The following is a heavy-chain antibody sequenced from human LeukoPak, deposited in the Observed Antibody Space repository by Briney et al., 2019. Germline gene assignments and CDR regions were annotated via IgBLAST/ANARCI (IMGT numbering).Heavy chain of an antibody. D-gene: IGHD3-3*01. CDR1: GFTFSSYA. V-gene: IGHV3-23*01. CDR3: AKVSRSDFWSGYYTD. J-gene: IGHJ4*02. CDR2: ISGSSAST. Sequence: GGSLTLSCAASGFTFSSYAMSWVRQAPGKGLECLSYISGSSASTYYAVSVKVRFTIATNNSKNSLYLQIDSLRAEDTDAYYCAKVSRSDFWSGYYTDWGQGTLVTVSS.